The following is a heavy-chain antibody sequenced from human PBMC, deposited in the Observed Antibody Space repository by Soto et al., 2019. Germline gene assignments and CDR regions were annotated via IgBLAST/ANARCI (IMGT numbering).Heavy chain of an antibody. D-gene: IGHD3-22*01. CDR1: GFHLRPVGWV. CDR3: AHTHDSSGYYSPLFDY. V-gene: IGHV2-5*02. Sequence: TLKEPVLRWVKPKRTFRRTCTSSGFHLRPVGWVVGWFGRPPEKPLGGFALIYWDDVKLYSPSLKSRLTITNDTSKNQVVLTMTNMDPVDTATYYCAHTHDSSGYYSPLFDYWGQGTLVTVSS. CDR2: IYWDDVK. J-gene: IGHJ4*02.